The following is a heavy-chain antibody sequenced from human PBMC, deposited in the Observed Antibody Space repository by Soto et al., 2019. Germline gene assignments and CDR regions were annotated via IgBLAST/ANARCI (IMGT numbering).Heavy chain of an antibody. D-gene: IGHD3-22*01. CDR2: ISGSSSYI. CDR3: ARVVYYDSSGYQY. Sequence: PVGSLRLSCAASGFTFSSYNMNWVRQAPGKGLEWVSSISGSSSYIYYADPVKGRFTISRDNAKNSLYLQMNSLRAEDTAVYYCARVVYYDSSGYQYWGQGTLVTVSS. J-gene: IGHJ4*02. V-gene: IGHV3-21*01. CDR1: GFTFSSYN.